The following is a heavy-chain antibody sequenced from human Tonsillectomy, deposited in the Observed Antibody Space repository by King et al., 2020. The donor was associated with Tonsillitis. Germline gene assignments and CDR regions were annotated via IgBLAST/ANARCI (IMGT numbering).Heavy chain of an antibody. Sequence: VQLVESGGGVVQPGRSLRLSCAASGFTFSSYAIHWVRQAPGKGLEWVAVISYDGSNKYYAESVKGRFTISRDNSKNTLYLQMNSLRAEDTSMYYCAREDPVLNYFDYWGQGTLVTVSS. J-gene: IGHJ4*02. CDR2: ISYDGSNK. CDR3: AREDPVLNYFDY. CDR1: GFTFSSYA. V-gene: IGHV3-30-3*01.